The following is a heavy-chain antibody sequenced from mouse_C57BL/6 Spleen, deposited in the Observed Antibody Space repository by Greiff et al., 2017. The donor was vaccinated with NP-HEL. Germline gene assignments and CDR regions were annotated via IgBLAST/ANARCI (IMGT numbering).Heavy chain of an antibody. CDR2: ISSGGSYT. CDR1: GFTFSSYG. V-gene: IGHV5-6*01. Sequence: EVQRVESGGDLVKPGGSLKLSCAASGFTFSSYGMSWVRQTPDKRLEWVATISSGGSYTYYPDSVKGRFTISSDNAKNTLYLQMSSLKSEDTAMYYCASHYGSSPRYYFDYWGQGTTLTVSS. J-gene: IGHJ2*01. D-gene: IGHD1-1*01. CDR3: ASHYGSSPRYYFDY.